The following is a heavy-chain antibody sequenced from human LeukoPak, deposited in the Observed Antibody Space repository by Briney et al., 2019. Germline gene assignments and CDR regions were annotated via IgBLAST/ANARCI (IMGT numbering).Heavy chain of an antibody. CDR1: GLTFSSYA. D-gene: IGHD3-22*01. CDR2: ISDTGSSA. J-gene: IGHJ4*02. Sequence: GGSLRLSCAASGLTFSSYAMSWVRQAPGKGLEWVSVISDTGSSAYFADSVKGRFTISRDNSKNTLYLQMSSLRAEDTAVYYCAKVGNSSTYYPYYFDYWGQGTLVTVSS. V-gene: IGHV3-23*01. CDR3: AKVGNSSTYYPYYFDY.